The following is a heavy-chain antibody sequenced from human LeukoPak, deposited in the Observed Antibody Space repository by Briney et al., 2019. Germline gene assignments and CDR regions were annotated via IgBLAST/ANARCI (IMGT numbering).Heavy chain of an antibody. CDR2: INPSGGST. J-gene: IGHJ2*01. V-gene: IGHV1-46*01. D-gene: IGHD3-22*01. CDR1: GYSFTSYY. CDR3: ARASVIVVVDWYFDL. Sequence: ASVKVSCKASGYSFTSYYMNWVRQAPGQGLEWMGTINPSGGSTSYAQKFQGRVTMTRDTSTSTVYLELSSLRFEDTAVYYCARASVIVVVDWYFDLWGRGTLVTVSS.